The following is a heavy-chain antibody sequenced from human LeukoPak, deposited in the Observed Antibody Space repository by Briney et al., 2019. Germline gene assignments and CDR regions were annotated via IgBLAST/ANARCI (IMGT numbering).Heavy chain of an antibody. V-gene: IGHV3-21*04. CDR2: ISSSSSYI. CDR1: GFTFSSYS. J-gene: IGHJ3*02. CDR3: AKDRRGSNWGSRGIDAFDI. D-gene: IGHD7-27*01. Sequence: PGGSLRLSCAASGFTFSSYSMNWVRQAPGKGLEWVSSISSSSSYIYYADSVKGRFTISRDNAKNSLYLQMNSLRAEDTAVYYCAKDRRGSNWGSRGIDAFDIWGQGTMVTVSS.